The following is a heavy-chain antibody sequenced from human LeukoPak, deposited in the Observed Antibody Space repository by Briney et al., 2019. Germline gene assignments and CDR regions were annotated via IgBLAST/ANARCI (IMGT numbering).Heavy chain of an antibody. CDR2: INHSGTT. CDR3: ARRPYSSSWYFDY. CDR1: GGSFSDYY. D-gene: IGHD6-13*01. V-gene: IGHV4-34*01. J-gene: IGHJ4*02. Sequence: SETLSLTCAVYGGSFSDYYWSWIRQPPGKGLEWIGEINHSGTTDYNPSLKSRVTISVHTSKNQFSLKLSSVTAAVTAVYYCARRPYSSSWYFDYWGQGTLVTVSS.